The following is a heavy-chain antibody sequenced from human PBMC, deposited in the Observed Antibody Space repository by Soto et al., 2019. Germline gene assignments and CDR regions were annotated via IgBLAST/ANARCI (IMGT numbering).Heavy chain of an antibody. D-gene: IGHD3-22*01. CDR2: IYYSGST. CDR1: GGSISCYY. V-gene: IGHV4-59*01. CDR3: ERARCDSSGYYYVDY. Sequence: ETLSLTCTVSGGSISCYYWSCIRQPPGKGLEWIGYIYYSGSTIYNPSLKSRVTISVDTSKNQFSLKLSSVTAADTAVYYCERARCDSSGYYYVDYWGQLNMVTVSS. J-gene: IGHJ4*02.